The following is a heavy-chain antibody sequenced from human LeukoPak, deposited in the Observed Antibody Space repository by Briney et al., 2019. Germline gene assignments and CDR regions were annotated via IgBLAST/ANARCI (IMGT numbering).Heavy chain of an antibody. J-gene: IGHJ4*02. V-gene: IGHV3-48*02. CDR2: ISSSSSSI. Sequence: GGSLRLSCAASGFTFSSYSMNWVRQAPGKGLELVSYISSSSSSIYYADSVKGRFTISRDNAKKPLYLQMNSLRDEDTAVYYCARARLTVSDGFDYWGQGTLVTVSS. CDR3: ARARLTVSDGFDY. D-gene: IGHD6-19*01. CDR1: GFTFSSYS.